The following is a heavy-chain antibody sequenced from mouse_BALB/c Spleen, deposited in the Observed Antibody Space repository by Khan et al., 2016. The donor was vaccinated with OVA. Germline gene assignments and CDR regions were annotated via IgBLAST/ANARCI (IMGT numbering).Heavy chain of an antibody. V-gene: IGHV1-7*01. D-gene: IGHD1-1*01. CDR2: INPSTGYT. J-gene: IGHJ3*01. Sequence: VQLQESGAELAKPGASVKMSCKASGYTFTSYWMNWVKQRPGQGLEWIGYINPSTGYTEYNQKFKDKATLTADKYSSTAYMQLSSLTSEDSAVYYCVRSGYGSLAYWGQGTLVTVSA. CDR3: VRSGYGSLAY. CDR1: GYTFTSYW.